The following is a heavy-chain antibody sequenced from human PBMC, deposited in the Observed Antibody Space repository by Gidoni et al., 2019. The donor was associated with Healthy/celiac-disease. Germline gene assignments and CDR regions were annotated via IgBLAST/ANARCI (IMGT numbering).Heavy chain of an antibody. CDR3: AKDSSGWLYYFDY. V-gene: IGHV3-9*01. Sequence: EVQLVESGGGLVQPGRSLRLSCAASGFPFDDYAMHWVRQAPGKGLEWVSGISWNSGSIGYADSVKGRFTISRDNAKNSLYLQMNSLRAEDTALYYCAKDSSGWLYYFDYWGQGTLVTVSS. CDR1: GFPFDDYA. CDR2: ISWNSGSI. J-gene: IGHJ4*02. D-gene: IGHD6-19*01.